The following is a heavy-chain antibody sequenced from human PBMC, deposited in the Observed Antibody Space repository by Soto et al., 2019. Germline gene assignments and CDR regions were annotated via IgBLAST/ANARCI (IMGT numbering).Heavy chain of an antibody. D-gene: IGHD2-15*01. CDR1: GYTFSITY. Sequence: QVQLVQSGAEVRKPGASVRVSCKAAGYTFSITYLHWLRQAPGQGLEWLGLVYPSGGGTNYKESCKGRLNITRDTSRSTVYMARSRLTSEDTAIYYCAREYCSGGNCYNGLDVWGQVTTVTVSS. V-gene: IGHV1-46*01. J-gene: IGHJ6*02. CDR2: VYPSGGGT. CDR3: AREYCSGGNCYNGLDV.